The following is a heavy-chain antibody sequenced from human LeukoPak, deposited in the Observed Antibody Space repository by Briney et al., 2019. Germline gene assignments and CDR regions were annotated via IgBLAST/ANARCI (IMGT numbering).Heavy chain of an antibody. CDR3: ATQRYDSSGYYLYFDY. J-gene: IGHJ4*02. CDR2: ISYDGSNK. Sequence: PGGSLRLSCAASGFTLSSYGMHWVRQAPGKGLEWVAVISYDGSNKYYADSVKGRFTISRDNSKNTLYLQMNSLRAEDTAVYYCATQRYDSSGYYLYFDYWGQGTLVTVSS. V-gene: IGHV3-30*03. D-gene: IGHD3-22*01. CDR1: GFTLSSYG.